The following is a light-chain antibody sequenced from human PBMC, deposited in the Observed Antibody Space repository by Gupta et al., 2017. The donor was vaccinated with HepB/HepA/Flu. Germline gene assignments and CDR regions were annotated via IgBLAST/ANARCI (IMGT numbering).Light chain of an antibody. CDR2: YNS. Sequence: SFVLTQPPPVSVAPGKTASITCGGDNIGSEGVHWYQQRPGQAPVLVISYNSDRPSGIPERFSGSKSGNTATLTITGVEAGDEADYYCQLWNSDSDHVLFGGGNKLTVL. J-gene: IGLJ2*01. CDR3: QLWNSDSDHVL. CDR1: NIGSEG. V-gene: IGLV3-21*04.